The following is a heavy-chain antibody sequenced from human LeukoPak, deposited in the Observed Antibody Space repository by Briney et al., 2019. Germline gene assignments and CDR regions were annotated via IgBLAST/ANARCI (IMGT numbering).Heavy chain of an antibody. J-gene: IGHJ4*02. V-gene: IGHV4-34*01. CDR3: ARGLGVTGFDY. D-gene: IGHD2-21*02. CDR1: GGSFTGYY. Sequence: PSETLSLTCAVYGGSFTGYYWSWIRQPPGKGLEWIGEINHSGSTNYNPSLKSRVTISVDTSKNQFSLKLSSVAAADTAVYYCARGLGVTGFDYWGQGTLVTVSS. CDR2: INHSGST.